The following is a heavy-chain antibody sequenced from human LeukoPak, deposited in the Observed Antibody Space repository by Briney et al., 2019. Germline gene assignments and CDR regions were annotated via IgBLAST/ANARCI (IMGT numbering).Heavy chain of an antibody. D-gene: IGHD3-10*01. V-gene: IGHV4-38-2*02. CDR3: ARDNGSYGSGSYRTNWFDP. CDR2: IYHSGST. Sequence: SETLSLTCTVSGYSISSGYYWGWIRQPPGKGLEWIGSIYHSGSTYYNPSLKSRVTISVDTSKNQFSLKLSSVTAADTAVYYCARDNGSYGSGSYRTNWFDPWGQGTLVTVSS. J-gene: IGHJ5*02. CDR1: GYSISSGYY.